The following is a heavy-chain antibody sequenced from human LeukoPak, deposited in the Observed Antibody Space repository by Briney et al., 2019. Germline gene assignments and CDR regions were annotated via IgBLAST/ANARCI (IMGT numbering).Heavy chain of an antibody. J-gene: IGHJ3*02. CDR3: ARGTNAFDI. V-gene: IGHV3-23*01. Sequence: GGSLRLSCEASGFIFSSYSMSWVRQAPGKGLEWVSAITGTGGSPYSADSVKGRFTISRDNAKNSLYLQMNSLRAEDTALYYCARGTNAFDIWGQGTMATVSS. CDR1: GFIFSSYS. CDR2: ITGTGGSP.